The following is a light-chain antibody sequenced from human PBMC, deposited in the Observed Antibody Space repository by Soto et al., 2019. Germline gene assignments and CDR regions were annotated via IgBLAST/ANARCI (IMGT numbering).Light chain of an antibody. Sequence: EIVLTQSPGTLYLSPGERATLSCRASQSVSSSYLAWYQQKPGQAPRLLIYGASSRATGIPDRFSGSGSATDFTLTISRLEPEDFAGYYCQQYGSSPLTFGQGTKVQIK. CDR2: GAS. V-gene: IGKV3-20*01. CDR1: QSVSSSY. CDR3: QQYGSSPLT. J-gene: IGKJ1*01.